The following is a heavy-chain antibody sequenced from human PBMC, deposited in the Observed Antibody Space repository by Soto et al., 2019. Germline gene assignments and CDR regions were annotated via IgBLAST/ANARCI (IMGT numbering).Heavy chain of an antibody. J-gene: IGHJ6*02. V-gene: IGHV3-23*01. D-gene: IGHD2-2*01. CDR1: GFTFSDYA. CDR2: ISGSGTTT. CDR3: AKDHDESIGYDYYGMDV. Sequence: GGSLRLSCAASGFTFSDYAMSWVRQAPGKGLEWVSSISGSGTTTFYADSVKGRFTISRDNSKNMVHLQMNSLRVEDTAVYYCAKDHDESIGYDYYGMDVWGRGTTVTVSS.